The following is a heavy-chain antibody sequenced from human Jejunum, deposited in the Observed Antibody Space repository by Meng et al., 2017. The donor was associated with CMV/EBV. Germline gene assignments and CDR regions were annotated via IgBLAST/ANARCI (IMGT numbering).Heavy chain of an antibody. D-gene: IGHD2-2*01. J-gene: IGHJ4*02. V-gene: IGHV4-39*07. CDR2: IHYSETT. CDR1: GDSISSGHPF. CDR3: AADISTAWFYY. Sequence: QVQPQESGPRRVKPSETLSLTCTVSGDSISSGHPFWGWIRQAPGKGLEWIGTIHYSETTHYNPSLKSRVTVSVDTSKNQISLKVKSVTAADTAMYYCAADISTAWFYYWGQGTLVTVSS.